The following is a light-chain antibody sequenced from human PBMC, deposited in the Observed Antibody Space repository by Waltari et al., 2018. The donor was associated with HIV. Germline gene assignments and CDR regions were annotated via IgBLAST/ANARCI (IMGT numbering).Light chain of an antibody. CDR1: QRIRTF. CDR3: QKVAS. CDR2: GAF. V-gene: IGKV1-39*01. J-gene: IGKJ1*01. Sequence: IQVTQSPISLSEFVGDRVTITCRTSQRIRTFFNWYQQQPGSAPKLLISGAFNRQSGVPSRFSGSGSGTDFTLTIDNLQPEDFATYYCQKVASFGQGTKVEIK.